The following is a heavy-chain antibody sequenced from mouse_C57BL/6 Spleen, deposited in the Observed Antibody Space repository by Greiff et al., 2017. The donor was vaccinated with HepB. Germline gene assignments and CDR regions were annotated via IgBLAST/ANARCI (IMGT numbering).Heavy chain of an antibody. Sequence: EVQLQQSGPELVKPGASVKISCKASGYTFTDYYMNWVKQSHGKSLEWIGDINPNNGGTSYNQKFKGKATLTVDKSSSTAYMELRSLTSEDSTVYYCARGAYGPFAYWGQGTLVTVSA. J-gene: IGHJ3*01. V-gene: IGHV1-26*01. CDR2: INPNNGGT. CDR3: ARGAYGPFAY. CDR1: GYTFTDYY. D-gene: IGHD1-1*01.